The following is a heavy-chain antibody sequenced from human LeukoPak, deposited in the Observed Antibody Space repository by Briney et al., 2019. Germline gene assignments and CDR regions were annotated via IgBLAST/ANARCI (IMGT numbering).Heavy chain of an antibody. CDR3: ARVQSRLSWFGP. J-gene: IGHJ5*02. CDR1: GGSISSSSYY. V-gene: IGHV4-39*07. Sequence: SETLSLTCTVSGGSISSSSYYWGWIRQPPVKGLEWIGSIYYSGSTYYNPSLKSRVTISVDTSKNQFSLKLSSVTAADTAVYYCARVQSRLSWFGPWGQGTLVTVSS. CDR2: IYYSGST.